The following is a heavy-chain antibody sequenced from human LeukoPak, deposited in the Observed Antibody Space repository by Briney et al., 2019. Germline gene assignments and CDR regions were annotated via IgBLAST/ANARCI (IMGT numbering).Heavy chain of an antibody. Sequence: PGGSLRLSCAASGFTFSSYAMHWLRQAPGKGLEWVAVISYDGRSKYYADSVKGRFTISRDNAKNSLYLQMNSLRAEDTAVYYCVRGRERVAATNNWFDPWGQGTLVTVSS. V-gene: IGHV3-30*04. D-gene: IGHD2-15*01. CDR2: ISYDGRSK. CDR1: GFTFSSYA. J-gene: IGHJ5*02. CDR3: VRGRERVAATNNWFDP.